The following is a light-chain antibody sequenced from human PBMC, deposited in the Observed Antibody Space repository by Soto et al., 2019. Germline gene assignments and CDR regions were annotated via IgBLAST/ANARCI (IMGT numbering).Light chain of an antibody. J-gene: IGKJ3*01. CDR3: QQSYSTPL. CDR1: QSIRIY. CDR2: AAS. V-gene: IGKV1-39*01. Sequence: DIQMTQYPTSVSSSVGDRVTITCRASQSIRIYLNWYQQKPGKAPKLLIYAASSLQSGVPSRFSGSGSGTDFTLTISSLQPEDFATYYCQQSYSTPLFGPGTNVDVK.